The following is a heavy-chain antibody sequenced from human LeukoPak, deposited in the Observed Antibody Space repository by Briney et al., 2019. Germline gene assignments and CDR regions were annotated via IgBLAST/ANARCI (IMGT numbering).Heavy chain of an antibody. CDR1: GFTVSRNY. CDR3: AREVGGGATNYFDY. V-gene: IGHV3-53*01. J-gene: IGHJ4*02. Sequence: PGGSLRLSCAASGFTVSRNYMSWVRQAPGKGLEWVSVIYSADSAYYADSVRGRFTISRDSSKNTLYLQMNSLRADDTAVYYCAREVGGGATNYFDYWGQGTRVTVSS. D-gene: IGHD1-26*01. CDR2: IYSADSA.